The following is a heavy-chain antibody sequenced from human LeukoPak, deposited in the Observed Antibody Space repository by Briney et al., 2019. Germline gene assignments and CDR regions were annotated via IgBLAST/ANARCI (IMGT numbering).Heavy chain of an antibody. CDR2: IKQDGSEK. CDR1: GFTFSSHW. V-gene: IGHV3-7*01. D-gene: IGHD6-19*01. J-gene: IGHJ4*02. Sequence: GGSLRLSCGASGFTFSSHWMSWVRQAPGKGLEWVANIKQDGSEKYYVDSVKGRFTISRDNAKNSLYLQMNSLRAEDTAVYSCAKDRVDSSGWYVGYYFDYWGQGTLVTVSS. CDR3: AKDRVDSSGWYVGYYFDY.